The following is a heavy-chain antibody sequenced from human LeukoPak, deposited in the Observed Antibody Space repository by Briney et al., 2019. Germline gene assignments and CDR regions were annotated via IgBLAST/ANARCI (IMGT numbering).Heavy chain of an antibody. J-gene: IGHJ3*02. Sequence: GGSLRLSCAASGFTFSSYAMSWVRQAPGKGLEWVSGISDSGAITYDADSVKGRCTISRDNSKNTLYLQMNSLRAEDTAVYYCAKGSSSSWFRAPFDIWGQGTMVTVSS. D-gene: IGHD6-13*01. CDR1: GFTFSSYA. CDR3: AKGSSSSWFRAPFDI. CDR2: ISDSGAIT. V-gene: IGHV3-23*01.